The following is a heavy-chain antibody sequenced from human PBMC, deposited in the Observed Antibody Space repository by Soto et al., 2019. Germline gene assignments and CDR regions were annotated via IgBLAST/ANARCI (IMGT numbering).Heavy chain of an antibody. CDR1: GGSFSDYH. J-gene: IGHJ5*02. V-gene: IGHV4-34*01. Sequence: PSETLSLTCAVYGGSFSDYHWTWIRQPPGKGLEWIGEMNHHGEMNHRGSTNYNPSLKNRLTISVDTSKKQVSLKLTSVTAADTAVYYCARGGAPSRGGSFGRFDPWGQGTLVTVSS. D-gene: IGHD1-26*01. CDR2: MNHRGST. CDR3: ARGGAPSRGGSFGRFDP.